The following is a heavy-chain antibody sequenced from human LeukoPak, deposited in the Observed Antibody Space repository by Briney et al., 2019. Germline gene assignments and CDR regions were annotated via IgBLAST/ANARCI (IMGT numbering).Heavy chain of an antibody. CDR1: GGTFSSYA. Sequence: ASVKVSCKASGGTFSSYAISWVRQAPGQGLEWMGGIIPIFGTANYAQKFQGRVTITADESTSTAYMELSSLRSEDTAVYYCARGDSGYDLPHFDYWGQGTLVTVSS. CDR2: IIPIFGTA. V-gene: IGHV1-69*13. J-gene: IGHJ4*02. D-gene: IGHD5-12*01. CDR3: ARGDSGYDLPHFDY.